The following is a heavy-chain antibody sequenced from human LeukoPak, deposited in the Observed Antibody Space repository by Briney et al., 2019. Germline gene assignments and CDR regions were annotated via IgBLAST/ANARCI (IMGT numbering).Heavy chain of an antibody. CDR1: GGSISSSSSY. Sequence: SETLSLTCTVSGGSISSSSSYWGWIRQPPGKGLEWIGSIYYGGSTYYNPSLKSRVTFSVDTPKNQFSLKLSSVAAADTAVYYCARSSSWYYFDYWGQGTLVTVSS. D-gene: IGHD6-13*01. J-gene: IGHJ4*02. V-gene: IGHV4-39*07. CDR2: IYYGGST. CDR3: ARSSSWYYFDY.